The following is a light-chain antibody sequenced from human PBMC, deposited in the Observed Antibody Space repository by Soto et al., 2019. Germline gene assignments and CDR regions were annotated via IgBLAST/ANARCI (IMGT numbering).Light chain of an antibody. CDR3: GSWDRSLRGWV. CDR1: SSNIVNNH. V-gene: IGLV1-51*01. Sequence: QSVLTQPPSVSAAPGQKVTVSCSGSSSNIVNNHVSWYQHLPGTAPKVLIYDNNKRPSGIPDRFSGSKSATSATLDITGLQTGDEADYYCGSWDRSLRGWVFGGGTKLTVL. CDR2: DNN. J-gene: IGLJ3*02.